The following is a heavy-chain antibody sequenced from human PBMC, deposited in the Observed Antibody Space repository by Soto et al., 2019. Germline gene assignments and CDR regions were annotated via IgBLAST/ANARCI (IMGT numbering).Heavy chain of an antibody. Sequence: SETLSLTCTVSGGSISSYYWSWIRQPPGKGLEWIGYIYYSGSTNYNPSLKSRVTISVDTSKNQFSLKLSSVTAADTAVYYCARRNYLKLFDPWGQGTLVTVSS. CDR1: GGSISSYY. V-gene: IGHV4-59*08. J-gene: IGHJ5*02. CDR2: IYYSGST. CDR3: ARRNYLKLFDP. D-gene: IGHD1-7*01.